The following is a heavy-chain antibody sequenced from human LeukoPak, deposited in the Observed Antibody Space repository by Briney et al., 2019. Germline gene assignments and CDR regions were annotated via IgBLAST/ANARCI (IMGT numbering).Heavy chain of an antibody. CDR2: ISAYNGNT. D-gene: IGHD3-3*01. Sequence: ASVKVSCKASGYTFTSYGISWVRQAPGQGLEWMGWISAYNGNTGYAQKLQGRVTMTTDTSTSTAYMELSSLRSEDTAVYYCARGGAPPYDFWSGYYRYYYYYYGMDVWGQGTTVTVSS. CDR3: ARGGAPPYDFWSGYYRYYYYYYGMDV. V-gene: IGHV1-18*01. J-gene: IGHJ6*02. CDR1: GYTFTSYG.